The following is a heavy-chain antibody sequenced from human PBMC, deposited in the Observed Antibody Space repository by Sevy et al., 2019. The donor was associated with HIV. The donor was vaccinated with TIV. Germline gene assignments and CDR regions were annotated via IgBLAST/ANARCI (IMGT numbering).Heavy chain of an antibody. V-gene: IGHV3-9*01. CDR3: AKDTGTLYYYYMDV. D-gene: IGHD1-1*01. J-gene: IGHJ6*03. Sequence: GGSLRLSCAASGFTFDDYAMHWVRQAPGKGLEWVSGISWNSGSIGYADSVKGRFTISRDNAKNSLYLQMNSLRAEDTALYYCAKDTGTLYYYYMDVWGKRTTVTVSS. CDR1: GFTFDDYA. CDR2: ISWNSGSI.